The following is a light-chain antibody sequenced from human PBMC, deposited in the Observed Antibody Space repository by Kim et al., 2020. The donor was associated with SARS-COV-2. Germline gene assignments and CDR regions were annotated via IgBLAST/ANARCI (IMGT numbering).Light chain of an antibody. V-gene: IGKV3-20*01. CDR3: QQYGSSPYT. Sequence: LSPGERATLSCRASQSVSSSYLAWYQQKPGQAPRLLIYGASSRATGIPDRFSGSGSGTDFTLTISRLEPEDFAVYYCQQYGSSPYTFGQGTKLE. J-gene: IGKJ2*01. CDR2: GAS. CDR1: QSVSSSY.